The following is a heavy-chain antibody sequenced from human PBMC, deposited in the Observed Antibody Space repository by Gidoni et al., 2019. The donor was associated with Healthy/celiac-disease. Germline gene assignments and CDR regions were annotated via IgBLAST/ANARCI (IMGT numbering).Heavy chain of an antibody. CDR3: AKDIGQQWLPPDAFDI. CDR1: GFPFSGYA. CDR2: ISGSGGST. J-gene: IGHJ3*02. Sequence: EVQLLESGGGFVQPGGSLRLSCAASGFPFSGYAMRWVSQAPGKGLEWVSAISGSGGSTYYADSVKGRFTISRDNSKNTLYLQMNSLRAEDTAVYYCAKDIGQQWLPPDAFDIWGQGTMVTVSS. D-gene: IGHD6-19*01. V-gene: IGHV3-23*01.